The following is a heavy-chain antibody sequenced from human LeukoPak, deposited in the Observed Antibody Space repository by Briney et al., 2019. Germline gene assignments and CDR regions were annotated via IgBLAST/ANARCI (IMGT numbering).Heavy chain of an antibody. D-gene: IGHD6-13*01. Sequence: SETLSLTCTVSGGSINSGNNYWSWIRQPAGKGLEWIGRIYSSGTTTYNPSLKSRVTISVDTSKNQFSLKLSSVTAADTAVYYCARDVTAAFDYWGQGTLVTVSS. CDR1: GGSINSGNNY. CDR3: ARDVTAAFDY. CDR2: IYSSGTT. V-gene: IGHV4-61*02. J-gene: IGHJ4*02.